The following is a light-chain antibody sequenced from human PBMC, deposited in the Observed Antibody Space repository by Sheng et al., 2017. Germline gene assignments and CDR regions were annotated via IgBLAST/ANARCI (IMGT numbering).Light chain of an antibody. CDR1: QSVSSY. Sequence: EIVLTQSPATLSLSPGERATLSCRASQSVSSYLAWYQQKPGQAPRLLIYDASNRATGIPARVQWQWGLGQTSRSPFSSLEPEDFAVYYCQQRSTWPPWTFGPGTKLGNQT. CDR3: QQRSTWPPWT. V-gene: IGKV3-11*01. CDR2: DAS. J-gene: IGKJ1*01.